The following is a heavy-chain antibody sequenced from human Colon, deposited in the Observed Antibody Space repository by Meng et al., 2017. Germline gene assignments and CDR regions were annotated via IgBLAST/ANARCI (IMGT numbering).Heavy chain of an antibody. CDR1: GDSIRSSNW. CDR3: ARVIYASGNMAHLDC. J-gene: IGHJ4*02. Sequence: QVQLPESGPRLVKPSGTLSLTCAVSGDSIRSSNWWSWVRQPPGRGLEWIGEIYHSGSTNYNPSLKNRLSLTVDKSKNQFSLTLHSVTAADTAVYYCARVIYASGNMAHLDCWGQGTLVTVSS. CDR2: IYHSGST. V-gene: IGHV4-4*02. D-gene: IGHD3-10*01.